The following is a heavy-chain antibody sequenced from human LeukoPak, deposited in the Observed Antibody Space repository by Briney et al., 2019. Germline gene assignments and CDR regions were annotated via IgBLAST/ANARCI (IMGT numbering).Heavy chain of an antibody. CDR1: GFTFSSYS. CDR2: ISSSRSYI. D-gene: IGHD6-19*01. Sequence: PGGSLRLSCAASGFTFSSYSMNWVRQAPGKGLEWVSSISSSRSYIYYADSVKGRFTISRDNAKNSLYLQMNSLRAEDTAVYYCARDRNHEQWLVLDDAFDIWGQGTMVTVSS. CDR3: ARDRNHEQWLVLDDAFDI. V-gene: IGHV3-21*01. J-gene: IGHJ3*02.